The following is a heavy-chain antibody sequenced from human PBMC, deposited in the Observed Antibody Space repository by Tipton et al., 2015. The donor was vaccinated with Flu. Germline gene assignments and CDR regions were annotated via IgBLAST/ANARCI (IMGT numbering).Heavy chain of an antibody. J-gene: IGHJ3*02. Sequence: QLVQSGAEVKKPGASVKVSCKASGYTFTSYGISWVRQAPGQGLEWMGWISAYNGNTNYAQKLQGRVTMTTDTSTSTAYMELRSLRSDDTAVYYCARINYDFWSGPIPDAFDIWGQGTMVTVSS. CDR1: GYTFTSYG. V-gene: IGHV1-18*01. CDR2: ISAYNGNT. D-gene: IGHD3-3*01. CDR3: ARINYDFWSGPIPDAFDI.